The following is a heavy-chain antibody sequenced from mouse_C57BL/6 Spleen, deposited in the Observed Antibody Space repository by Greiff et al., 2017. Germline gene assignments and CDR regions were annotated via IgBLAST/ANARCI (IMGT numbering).Heavy chain of an antibody. CDR2: IRNKANGYTT. CDR1: GFTFTDYY. V-gene: IGHV7-3*01. Sequence: EVKLMESGGGLVQPGGSLSLSCAASGFTFTDYYMSWVRQPPGKALEWLGFIRNKANGYTTEYSASVKGRFTISRDNSQSILYLQMNALRAEDSATYYCARYPYWYFDVWGTGTTVTASS. CDR3: ARYPYWYFDV. J-gene: IGHJ1*03.